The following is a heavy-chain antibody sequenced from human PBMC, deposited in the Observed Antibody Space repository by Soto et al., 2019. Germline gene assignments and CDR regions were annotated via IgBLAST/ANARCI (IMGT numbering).Heavy chain of an antibody. CDR2: INPNSGGT. J-gene: IGHJ6*01. CDR3: ARDRDLVVPAAIRPYHHYLKDV. D-gene: IGHD2-2*02. Sequence: GAAVKVSCKASGYTFTGYDMHWVRQAPGQGLEWMGWINPNSGGTNYAQKFQGRVTMTRDTSISTAYMELSRLRSDDTAVYYCARDRDLVVPAAIRPYHHYLKDVRRQRTTVPGSS. V-gene: IGHV1-2*02. CDR1: GYTFTGYD.